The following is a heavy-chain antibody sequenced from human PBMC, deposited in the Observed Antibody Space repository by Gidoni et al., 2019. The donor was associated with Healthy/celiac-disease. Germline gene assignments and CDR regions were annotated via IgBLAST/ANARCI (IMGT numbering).Heavy chain of an antibody. J-gene: IGHJ4*02. Sequence: EVQLVASGGGLVQPGGSLSLSCAASGFPFSSYAMSWVRQAPGKGLGWVAAIRCSGGSTYYADSVKVRFTISRDNSNNTLYLKMNSLRAEDTAVYYCAKDSRGPYYYGSGSYFDYWGQGTLVTVSS. D-gene: IGHD3-10*01. V-gene: IGHV3-23*04. CDR3: AKDSRGPYYYGSGSYFDY. CDR1: GFPFSSYA. CDR2: IRCSGGST.